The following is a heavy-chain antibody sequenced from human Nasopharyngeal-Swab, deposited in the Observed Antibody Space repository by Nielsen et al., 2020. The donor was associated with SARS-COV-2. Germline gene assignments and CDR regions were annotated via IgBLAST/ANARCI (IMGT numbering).Heavy chain of an antibody. CDR3: ARGPGYYYDSSGSFPVY. V-gene: IGHV3-30-3*01. Sequence: GGSLRLSCAASGFTFSSYAMHWVRQAPGKGLEWVAVISYDGSNKYYADSVKGRFTISRDNSKNTLYLQMNSLRAEDTAVYYCARGPGYYYDSSGSFPVYWGQGTLSPSPQ. J-gene: IGHJ4*02. D-gene: IGHD3-22*01. CDR1: GFTFSSYA. CDR2: ISYDGSNK.